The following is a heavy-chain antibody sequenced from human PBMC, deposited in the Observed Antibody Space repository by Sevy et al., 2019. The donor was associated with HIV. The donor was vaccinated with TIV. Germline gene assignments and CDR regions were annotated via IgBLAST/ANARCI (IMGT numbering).Heavy chain of an antibody. CDR2: ISAYNGNT. Sequence: ASVKVSCKASGYTFTSYGISWVRLAPGQGLEWIGWISAYNGNTNYAQKLQGRVTMTTDTSTSTAYMELRSLRSDETALYYCARDLAYYDFWSGYLPLFYYGMDVWGQGATVTVSS. V-gene: IGHV1-18*01. D-gene: IGHD3-3*01. CDR1: GYTFTSYG. CDR3: ARDLAYYDFWSGYLPLFYYGMDV. J-gene: IGHJ6*02.